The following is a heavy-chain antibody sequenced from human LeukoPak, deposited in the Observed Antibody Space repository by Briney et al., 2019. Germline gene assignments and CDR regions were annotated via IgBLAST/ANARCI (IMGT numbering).Heavy chain of an antibody. D-gene: IGHD3-10*01. CDR2: ISSSSSYI. CDR3: ARGLTLRASFDY. Sequence: PGGSLRLSCAASGFTVSSNHMSWVRQAPGKGLEWVSSISSSSSYIYYADSVKGRFTVSRDNAKNSLYLQMNSLRAEDTAVYYCARGLTLRASFDYWGQGTLVTVSS. J-gene: IGHJ4*02. CDR1: GFTVSSNH. V-gene: IGHV3-21*01.